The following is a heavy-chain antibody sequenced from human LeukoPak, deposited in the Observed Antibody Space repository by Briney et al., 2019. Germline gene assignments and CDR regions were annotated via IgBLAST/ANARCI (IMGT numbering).Heavy chain of an antibody. J-gene: IGHJ4*02. Sequence: PSETLSLTCTVSGASINRGAHYWSWVRQAAGKGLEWLGRVYVTGNTNYNPSLWSRLSISIDTSRNQFSLRLSSVTAADTAIYYCARDRSYYSDTGADYWGQGIMVIVSS. CDR1: GASINRGAHY. CDR2: VYVTGNT. CDR3: ARDRSYYSDTGADY. D-gene: IGHD3-22*01. V-gene: IGHV4-61*02.